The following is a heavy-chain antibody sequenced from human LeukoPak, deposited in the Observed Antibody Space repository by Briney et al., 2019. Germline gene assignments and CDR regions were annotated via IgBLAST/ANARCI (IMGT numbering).Heavy chain of an antibody. D-gene: IGHD2-2*01. Sequence: ASVKVSCKASGYTFTSYGISWVRQAPGQGLERMGWISAYNGNTNYAQKLQGRVTMTTDTSTSTAYMELRSLRSDDTAVYYCARGLDYCSSTSCYLEYLDYWGQGTLVTVSS. CDR2: ISAYNGNT. CDR3: ARGLDYCSSTSCYLEYLDY. CDR1: GYTFTSYG. J-gene: IGHJ4*02. V-gene: IGHV1-18*01.